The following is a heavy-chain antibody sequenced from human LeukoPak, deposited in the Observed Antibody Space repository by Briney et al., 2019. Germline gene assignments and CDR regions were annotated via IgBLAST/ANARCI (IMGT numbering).Heavy chain of an antibody. J-gene: IGHJ4*02. CDR3: ARDHNYASSGYFLSY. D-gene: IGHD3-22*01. V-gene: IGHV4-34*01. Sequence: SETLSLTCAVYGGSFSSYCWNWIRQPPGKXLEWIGEINHSGNMNYNPSLKRRVTMSVDTSKNQFSLRLSSVTPAETAVYYCARDHNYASSGYFLSYWGEGTLVTVSS. CDR1: GGSFSSYC. CDR2: INHSGNM.